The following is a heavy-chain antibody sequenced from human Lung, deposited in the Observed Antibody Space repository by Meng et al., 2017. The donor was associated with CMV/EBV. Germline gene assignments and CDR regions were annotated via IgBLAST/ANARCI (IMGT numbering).Heavy chain of an antibody. Sequence: SETLSLXXTVSGGSIGSYYWSWIRQAPGKGLEWIGLVYYSGGTDYNPSVKSRVTISIDTSKSPFSLKVRSVTAADTAVYYCARGSGQWLPDYEFWGQGSLVTVSS. CDR3: ARGSGQWLPDYEF. V-gene: IGHV4-59*01. CDR2: VYYSGGT. CDR1: GGSIGSYY. D-gene: IGHD6-19*01. J-gene: IGHJ4*02.